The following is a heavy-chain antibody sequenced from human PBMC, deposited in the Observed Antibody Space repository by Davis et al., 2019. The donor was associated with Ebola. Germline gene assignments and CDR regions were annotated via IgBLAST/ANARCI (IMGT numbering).Heavy chain of an antibody. CDR2: VNWNGGRT. CDR1: GFPFGDYG. CDR3: ARDLIGPLDS. J-gene: IGHJ4*02. Sequence: GGSLSLSCAASGFPFGDYGMAWVRQAPGKGLEWVSGVNWNGGRTGYADSVKGRFTISRDNSKNSLYLQMNSLRAEDTAFYYCARDLIGPLDSWGQGTLVAVSS. D-gene: IGHD3-22*01. V-gene: IGHV3-20*04.